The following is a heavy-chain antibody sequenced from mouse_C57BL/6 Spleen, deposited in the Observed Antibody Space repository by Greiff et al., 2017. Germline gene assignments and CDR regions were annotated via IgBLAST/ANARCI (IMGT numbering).Heavy chain of an antibody. CDR2: IDPANGNT. J-gene: IGHJ1*03. Sequence: VQLQQSVAELVRPGASVKLSCTASGFNIKNTYMPWVKQRPEQGLEWIGRIDPANGNTKYAPKFQGKATITADTSSNTACLQLSSLTSEDTAIYYCARARDYGSSSGYFDVWGTGTTVTVSS. CDR3: ARARDYGSSSGYFDV. D-gene: IGHD1-1*01. V-gene: IGHV14-3*01. CDR1: GFNIKNTY.